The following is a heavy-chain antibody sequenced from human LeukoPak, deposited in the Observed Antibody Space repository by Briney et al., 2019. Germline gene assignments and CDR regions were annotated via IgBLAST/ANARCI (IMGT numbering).Heavy chain of an antibody. D-gene: IGHD3-3*01. Sequence: GESLKISCKGSGYSFTSYWIGWVRQMPGKGLEWMGIIYPGDSDTRYSPSFQGQVTISADKSISTAYLQWSSLKASDTAMYYCARHGASYDFWSGYHNDYYYYGMDVWGQGTTVTVSS. CDR3: ARHGASYDFWSGYHNDYYYYGMDV. CDR2: IYPGDSDT. J-gene: IGHJ6*02. V-gene: IGHV5-51*01. CDR1: GYSFTSYW.